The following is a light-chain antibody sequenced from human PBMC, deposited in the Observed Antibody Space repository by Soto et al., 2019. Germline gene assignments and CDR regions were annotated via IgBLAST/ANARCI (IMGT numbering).Light chain of an antibody. Sequence: QSALTQPASASGSPRQSITISCTGTSSDVGGYNYVSWYQQHPGKAPKLMIYDVSNRPSGVSNRFSGSKSGNTASLTISGLQAEDEADYYCSSYTSSSPVVFGGGTKLTVL. J-gene: IGLJ2*01. CDR3: SSYTSSSPVV. V-gene: IGLV2-14*01. CDR1: SSDVGGYNY. CDR2: DVS.